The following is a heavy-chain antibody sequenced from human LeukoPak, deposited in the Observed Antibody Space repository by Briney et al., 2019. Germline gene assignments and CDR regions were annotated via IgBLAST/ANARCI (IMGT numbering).Heavy chain of an antibody. Sequence: SETLSLTCTVSGGSISSYYWSWIRQPPGKGLEWIGYIYYSGSTNYNPSLKSRVTISVDTSKNQSSLKLSSVTAADTAVYYCAGARGYYDSSGYYPNWFDPWGQGTLVTVSS. V-gene: IGHV4-59*01. CDR2: IYYSGST. CDR1: GGSISSYY. J-gene: IGHJ5*02. D-gene: IGHD3-22*01. CDR3: AGARGYYDSSGYYPNWFDP.